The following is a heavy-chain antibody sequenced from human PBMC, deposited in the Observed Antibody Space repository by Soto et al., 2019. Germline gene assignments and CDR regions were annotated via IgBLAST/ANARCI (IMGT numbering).Heavy chain of an antibody. CDR3: AKGKIFLEWLLKFDP. J-gene: IGHJ5*02. Sequence: GGSLRLSCAASGFTFSSYAMSWVRQAPGKGLEWVSAISGSGGSTYYADSVKGRFTISRDNSKNTLYLQMNSLRAEDTAVYYCAKGKIFLEWLLKFDPWGQGTLVTVSS. CDR2: ISGSGGST. D-gene: IGHD3-3*01. V-gene: IGHV3-23*01. CDR1: GFTFSSYA.